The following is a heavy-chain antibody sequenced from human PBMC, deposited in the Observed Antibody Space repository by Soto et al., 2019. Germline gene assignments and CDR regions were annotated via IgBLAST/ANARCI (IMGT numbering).Heavy chain of an antibody. Sequence: KPSETLSLTCTVSGGSISSYYWSWIRQPPGKGLEWIGYIYYSGSTNYNPSLKSRVTISVDTSKNQFSLKLSSVTAADTAVYYCARVIAVAGTGYYYGMDVWGQGTTVTVSS. D-gene: IGHD6-19*01. CDR2: IYYSGST. J-gene: IGHJ6*02. CDR1: GGSISSYY. V-gene: IGHV4-59*01. CDR3: ARVIAVAGTGYYYGMDV.